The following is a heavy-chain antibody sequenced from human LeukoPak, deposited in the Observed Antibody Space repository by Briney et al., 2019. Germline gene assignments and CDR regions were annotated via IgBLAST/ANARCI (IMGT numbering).Heavy chain of an antibody. CDR3: ASSVRYGSGSSYFDY. J-gene: IGHJ4*02. CDR1: GGTFSSYA. CDR2: IIPILGIA. Sequence: SVKVSRKASGGTFSSYAISWVRQAPGQGLEWMGRIIPILGIANYAQKSQGRVTITADKSTSTAYLELSSLRSEDTAVYYCASSVRYGSGSSYFDYWGQGTLVTVSS. D-gene: IGHD3-10*01. V-gene: IGHV1-69*04.